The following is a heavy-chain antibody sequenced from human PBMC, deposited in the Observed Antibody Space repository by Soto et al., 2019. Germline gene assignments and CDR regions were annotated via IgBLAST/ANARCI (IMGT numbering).Heavy chain of an antibody. CDR3: TRGSHYYGSGMIGAFDI. CDR2: IRSKAYGGTT. Sequence: PGGSLRLSCTASGFTFGDYAMSWFRQAPGKGLEWVGFIRSKAYGGTTEYAASVKGRFTISRDDSKSIAYLQMNSLKTEDTAVYYCTRGSHYYGSGMIGAFDIWGQGTMVTVSS. D-gene: IGHD3-10*01. V-gene: IGHV3-49*03. CDR1: GFTFGDYA. J-gene: IGHJ3*02.